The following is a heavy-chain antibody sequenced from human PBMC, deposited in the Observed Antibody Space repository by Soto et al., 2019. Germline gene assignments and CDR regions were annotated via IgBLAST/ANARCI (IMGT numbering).Heavy chain of an antibody. V-gene: IGHV4-39*01. J-gene: IGHJ4*02. CDR2: IYYSGST. D-gene: IGHD6-19*01. CDR1: GGSISGRNYY. Sequence: SETMCLTCAVAGGSISGRNYYWGWIRKPPGKGLEWIGSIYYSGSTYYNPSLRSRVTMSVDTSKNQFSLKLTSVTAADTAVYYCARRDGTGWYYFDYWGQGTLVTVSS. CDR3: ARRDGTGWYYFDY.